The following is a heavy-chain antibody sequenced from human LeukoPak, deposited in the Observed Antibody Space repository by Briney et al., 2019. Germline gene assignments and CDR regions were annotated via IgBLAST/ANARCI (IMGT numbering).Heavy chain of an antibody. Sequence: GGSLRLSCAASGFTFSSYAMSWVRQAPGKGLEWVSAISGSGGSTYYADSVKGRFTISRDNSKNTLYLQMNSLRAEDTAVYYCAKVGIVVVVAASPHFDYWGQGALVTVSS. J-gene: IGHJ4*02. CDR1: GFTFSSYA. CDR2: ISGSGGST. CDR3: AKVGIVVVVAASPHFDY. D-gene: IGHD2-15*01. V-gene: IGHV3-23*01.